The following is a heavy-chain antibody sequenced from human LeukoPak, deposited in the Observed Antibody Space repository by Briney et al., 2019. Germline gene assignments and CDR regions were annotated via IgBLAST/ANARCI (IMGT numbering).Heavy chain of an antibody. CDR2: INPSGGST. Sequence: ASVKVSCKASGYTFTSYYMHWVRQAPGQGLEWMGIINPSGGSTSYAQKFQGRVTKTRDMSTSTVYMELSSLRSEDTAVYYCASEYGGLTFDYWGQGTLVTVSS. CDR3: ASEYGGLTFDY. J-gene: IGHJ4*02. D-gene: IGHD5-12*01. V-gene: IGHV1-46*01. CDR1: GYTFTSYY.